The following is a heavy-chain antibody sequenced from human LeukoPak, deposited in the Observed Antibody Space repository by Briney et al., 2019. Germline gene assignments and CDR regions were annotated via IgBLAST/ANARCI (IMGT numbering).Heavy chain of an antibody. CDR3: ARGPPYYDFWSGYLVRGINWFDP. D-gene: IGHD3-3*01. Sequence: PGGSLRLSCAASGFTFRNYVIHWVRQAPGKGLEYVSAISSNGGSTYYADSVKGRFTISRDNAKNSLYLQMNSLRAEDTAAYYCARGPPYYDFWSGYLVRGINWFDPWGQGTLVTVSS. J-gene: IGHJ5*02. CDR1: GFTFRNYV. CDR2: ISSNGGST. V-gene: IGHV3-64*04.